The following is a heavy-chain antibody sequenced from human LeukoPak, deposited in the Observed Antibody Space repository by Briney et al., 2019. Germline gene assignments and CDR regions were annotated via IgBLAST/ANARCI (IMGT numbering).Heavy chain of an antibody. V-gene: IGHV3-23*01. Sequence: GGSLRLSCAASGFTFSSYAMSWVRQAPGKGLEWVSATGGSGVSTYYADSVKGRFTISRDNSKNTLYLQMNSLRAEDTAIYYCAKDVAGVRGVRGGFDYWGQGTLVTVS. D-gene: IGHD3-10*01. CDR2: TGGSGVST. CDR1: GFTFSSYA. CDR3: AKDVAGVRGVRGGFDY. J-gene: IGHJ4*02.